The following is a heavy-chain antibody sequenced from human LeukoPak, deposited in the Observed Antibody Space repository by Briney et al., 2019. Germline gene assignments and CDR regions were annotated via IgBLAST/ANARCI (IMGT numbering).Heavy chain of an antibody. CDR2: IYSGGST. V-gene: IGHV3-53*01. CDR3: ARAGVDIVVVPAANDAFDI. CDR1: GFTVSSNY. D-gene: IGHD2-2*01. J-gene: IGHJ3*02. Sequence: GGSLRLSCAASGFTVSSNYMSWVRQAPGKGLEWVSVIYSGGSTYYADSVKGRFTISRDNSKNTLYLQMNSLRAEDTAVYYCARAGVDIVVVPAANDAFDIWGQGTMVTVSS.